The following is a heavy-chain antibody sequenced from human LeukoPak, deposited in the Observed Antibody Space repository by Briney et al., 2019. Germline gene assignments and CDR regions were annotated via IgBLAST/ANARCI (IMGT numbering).Heavy chain of an antibody. J-gene: IGHJ4*02. CDR2: IYTSGST. D-gene: IGHD3-22*01. CDR1: GGSISSYY. CDR3: ARSLDYYDSSGYYPFDY. V-gene: IGHV4-4*07. Sequence: SETLSLTCTVSGGSISSYYWSWIRQPAGKGLEWIGRIYTSGSTNYNPSLKSRVTISVDTSKNQFSLKLSSVTAADTAVYYCARSLDYYDSSGYYPFDYWGQGTLVTVSS.